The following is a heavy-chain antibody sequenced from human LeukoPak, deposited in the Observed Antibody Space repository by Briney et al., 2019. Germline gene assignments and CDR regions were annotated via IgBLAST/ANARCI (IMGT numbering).Heavy chain of an antibody. D-gene: IGHD3-3*01. CDR1: GFTFSSYW. J-gene: IGHJ4*02. V-gene: IGHV3-7*01. Sequence: PGGSLRLSCAASGFTFSSYWMSWVRQAPGKGLEWVANIKQDGSEKYYVDSVKGRFTISRDNAKNSLYLQMNSLRAEDTAVYYCARDGTLLMYYDFWSGYSDYWGQGTLVTVSS. CDR3: ARDGTLLMYYDFWSGYSDY. CDR2: IKQDGSEK.